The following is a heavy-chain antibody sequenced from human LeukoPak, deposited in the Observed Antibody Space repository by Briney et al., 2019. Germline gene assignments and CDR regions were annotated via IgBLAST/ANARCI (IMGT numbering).Heavy chain of an antibody. D-gene: IGHD3-22*01. CDR2: ISYDGSNK. Sequence: GGSLRLSCAASGFTLSSYAMSWVRQAPGKGLEWVAVISYDGSNKYYADSVKGRFTISRDNSKNTLYLQMNSLRAEDTAVYYCASGDSSGYYRHSYFDYWGQGTLVTVSS. CDR3: ASGDSSGYYRHSYFDY. J-gene: IGHJ4*02. CDR1: GFTLSSYA. V-gene: IGHV3-30*03.